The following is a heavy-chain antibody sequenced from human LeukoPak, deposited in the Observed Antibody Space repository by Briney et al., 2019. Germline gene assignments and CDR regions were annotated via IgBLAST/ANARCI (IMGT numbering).Heavy chain of an antibody. V-gene: IGHV3-9*01. CDR3: AKASYSCGYYYSD. CDR2: ISWNSGSI. CDR1: GFTFDDYA. J-gene: IGHJ4*02. Sequence: GGSLRLSCAASGFTFDDYAMHWVRQAPGKGLEWVSGISWNSGSIGYADSVKGRFTISRDNAKNSLYLQMNSLRAEDTALYYCAKASYSCGYYYSDWGQGTLVTVSS. D-gene: IGHD3-22*01.